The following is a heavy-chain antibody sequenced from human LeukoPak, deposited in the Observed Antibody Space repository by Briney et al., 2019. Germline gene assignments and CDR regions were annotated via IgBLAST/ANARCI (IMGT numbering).Heavy chain of an antibody. J-gene: IGHJ4*02. Sequence: GESLQISCKGSGYSFTNYWIGWVRPMTGKGLEWMGIIYPGDSDTRYSPSFQGQVTISADKSISTAYLQWSSLKASDTAIYYCARSGGYCSSTSCYAFDYWGQGTLVTVSS. D-gene: IGHD2-2*03. CDR2: IYPGDSDT. V-gene: IGHV5-51*01. CDR1: GYSFTNYW. CDR3: ARSGGYCSSTSCYAFDY.